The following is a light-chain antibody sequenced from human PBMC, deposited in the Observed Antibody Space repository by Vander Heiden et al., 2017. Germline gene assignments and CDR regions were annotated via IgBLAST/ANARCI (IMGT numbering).Light chain of an antibody. V-gene: IGKV1-5*03. Sequence: DIQMTQSPSTLSASVGDRVTITCRASQSISNWLAWYQQKPGKAPKLLIYKASSLESGVPSRFSGSGSGTEFTLTISGLQPDDFATYYCQQYNSWTFGQGTKVEI. CDR1: QSISNW. CDR2: KAS. J-gene: IGKJ1*01. CDR3: QQYNSWT.